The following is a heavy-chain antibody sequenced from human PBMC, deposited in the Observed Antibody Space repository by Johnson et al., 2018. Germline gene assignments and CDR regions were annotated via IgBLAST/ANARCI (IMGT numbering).Heavy chain of an antibody. CDR1: GGSISSNTYY. CDR2: MYYSGST. Sequence: QVQLQESGPGLVKPSETLSLTCTVSGGSISSNTYYWGWIRQPPGKGLEWIGSMYYSGSTDYNPSLKSRVTISVDTSKNQFSLKLTSVTAAGTAVYYCARGRYCSGGSCLLRARPGYFQHWGQGTLVTVSS. V-gene: IGHV4-39*01. D-gene: IGHD2-15*01. J-gene: IGHJ1*01. CDR3: ARGRYCSGGSCLLRARPGYFQH.